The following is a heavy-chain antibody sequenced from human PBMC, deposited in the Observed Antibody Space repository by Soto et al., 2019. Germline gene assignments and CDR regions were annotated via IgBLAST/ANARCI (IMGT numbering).Heavy chain of an antibody. D-gene: IGHD2-2*02. J-gene: IGHJ3*01. CDR2: IYSGGST. V-gene: IGHV3-53*01. CDR1: GFTFSSND. CDR3: AARTLIPGAP. Sequence: EVQLVESGGGLIQPGGSLRLSCAASGFTFSSNDMNWVRQAPGKGLEWVSLIYSGGSTYYADSVKGRFTISRDNSKNTLDLQVRSLGGGATAVYFRAARTLIPGAPWGQGTMVTVSS.